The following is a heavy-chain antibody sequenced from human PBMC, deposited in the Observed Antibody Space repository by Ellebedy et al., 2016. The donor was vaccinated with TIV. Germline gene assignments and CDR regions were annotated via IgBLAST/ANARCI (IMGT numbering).Heavy chain of an antibody. V-gene: IGHV5-10-1*01. Sequence: GESLKISCEGFGYSFTSYRISWVRQMPGKGLEWMGRIDPSDSYVSHNPSFQVHVTISADKSINTAYLQWNSLKASDTGMYYCAKLLPIPAYGDYSYYQMDVWGQGTTVTVSS. CDR2: IDPSDSYV. D-gene: IGHD3-10*01. CDR3: AKLLPIPAYGDYSYYQMDV. CDR1: GYSFTSYR. J-gene: IGHJ6*01.